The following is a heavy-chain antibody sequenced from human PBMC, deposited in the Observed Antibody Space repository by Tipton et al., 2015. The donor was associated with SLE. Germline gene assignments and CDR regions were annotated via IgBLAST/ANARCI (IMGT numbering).Heavy chain of an antibody. V-gene: IGHV3-7*01. CDR2: IKQDGSEK. D-gene: IGHD6-13*01. CDR1: GFTFSSYW. Sequence: SLRLSCAASGFTFSSYWMSWVRQAPGKGLEWVANIKQDGSEKYYVDSVKGRFTISRDNAKNTLYLQMNSLRAEDTAVYYCAKPGIAAAGTFDYWGQGTLVTVSS. J-gene: IGHJ4*02. CDR3: AKPGIAAAGTFDY.